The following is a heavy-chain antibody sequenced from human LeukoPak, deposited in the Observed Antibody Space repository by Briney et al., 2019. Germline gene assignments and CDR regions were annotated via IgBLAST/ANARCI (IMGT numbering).Heavy chain of an antibody. D-gene: IGHD2-2*02. Sequence: PSETLSLTCTVSSGSISSYYWSWIRQPLGKGLEWIGYIYYSGSTNYNPSLKSRVTISVDTSKNQFSLKLSSVTAADTAVYYCARHETPAAISPGAFDIWGQGTMVTVSS. V-gene: IGHV4-59*08. CDR3: ARHETPAAISPGAFDI. CDR2: IYYSGST. J-gene: IGHJ3*02. CDR1: SGSISSYY.